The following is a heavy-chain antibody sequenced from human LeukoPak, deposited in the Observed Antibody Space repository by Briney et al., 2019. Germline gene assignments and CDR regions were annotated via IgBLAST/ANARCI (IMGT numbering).Heavy chain of an antibody. J-gene: IGHJ4*02. D-gene: IGHD4-17*01. CDR2: INSDGSST. CDR1: GFTFSNYW. V-gene: IGHV3-74*01. CDR3: AKGGATVIDY. Sequence: GGSLRLPCAASGFTFSNYWMHWARQAPGKGLVWVSRINSDGSSTTSADSVKGRFTISRDNAKNTLYLQMNGLRAEDTAAYYCAKGGATVIDYWGQGTLVTVSS.